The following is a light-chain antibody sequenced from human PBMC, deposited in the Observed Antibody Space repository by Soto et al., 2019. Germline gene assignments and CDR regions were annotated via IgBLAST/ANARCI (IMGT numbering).Light chain of an antibody. Sequence: QSALTQPASVSGSPGQSITISCAGSSSDVGGFNSVSWYQHHPGKAPKLIIYEVTNRPSGVSNRFSGSKSGNTASLTISGLQAEDEADYHCSSYTSVNTYVFGTGTQLTVL. J-gene: IGLJ1*01. CDR3: SSYTSVNTYV. CDR1: SSDVGGFNS. V-gene: IGLV2-14*01. CDR2: EVT.